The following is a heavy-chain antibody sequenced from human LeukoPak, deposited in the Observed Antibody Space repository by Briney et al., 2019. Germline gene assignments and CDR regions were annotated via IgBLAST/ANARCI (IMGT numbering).Heavy chain of an antibody. J-gene: IGHJ5*02. CDR3: ARMNYHSVWFDP. Sequence: HGESLRISCEASTYSFTDYWIGWVRQMPGKGLEWMGIVYPAGSQTIYSPSFQGQVTISVDKSTRTAYLQWNTLKASDTAMYYCARMNYHSVWFDPWGQGTLVIVSS. CDR1: TYSFTDYW. V-gene: IGHV5-51*01. D-gene: IGHD3-16*01. CDR2: VYPAGSQT.